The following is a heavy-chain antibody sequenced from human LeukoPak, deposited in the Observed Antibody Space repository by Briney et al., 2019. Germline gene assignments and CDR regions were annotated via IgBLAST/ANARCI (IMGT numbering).Heavy chain of an antibody. V-gene: IGHV3-30*18. J-gene: IGHJ4*02. D-gene: IGHD4-11*01. CDR2: ISYDGNTK. CDR3: AKTRVRYSNYAGFDY. Sequence: GRSLRLSCAASGFAFSTYGMHWVRQAPGKGLEWVAVISYDGNTKYYADSVKGRFTISRDNSENTIYLQMNSLRAEDTAVYYCAKTRVRYSNYAGFDYWGQGTLVTVSS. CDR1: GFAFSTYG.